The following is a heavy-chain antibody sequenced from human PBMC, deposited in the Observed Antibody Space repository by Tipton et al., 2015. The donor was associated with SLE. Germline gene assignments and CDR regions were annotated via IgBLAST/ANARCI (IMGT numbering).Heavy chain of an antibody. CDR2: IDYTGNT. D-gene: IGHD6-13*01. Sequence: TLSLTCTVSGDSISSSGYYWGWIRQPPGKGLEWIGSIDYTGNTHYNPSLKSRVTISVDTSKRQFSLKLSSVTAADTAVYYCATRGSSSWYFFDYWGQGTLVTVSS. J-gene: IGHJ4*02. CDR3: ATRGSSSWYFFDY. V-gene: IGHV4-39*01. CDR1: GDSISSSGYY.